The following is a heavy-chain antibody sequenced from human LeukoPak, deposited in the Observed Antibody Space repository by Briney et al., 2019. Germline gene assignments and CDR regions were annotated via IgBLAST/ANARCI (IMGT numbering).Heavy chain of an antibody. Sequence: SETLSLTCTVSGYSISSGYYWSWIRQPPGKGLEWIGYVYYSGNTKYNPSLKSRVTISVDTSKNQFSLKLSSVTAADTAVYYCARVVWSSGWYLWYWGQGTLVTVSS. CDR3: ARVVWSSGWYLWY. J-gene: IGHJ4*02. V-gene: IGHV4-61*01. CDR2: VYYSGNT. D-gene: IGHD6-19*01. CDR1: GYSISSGYY.